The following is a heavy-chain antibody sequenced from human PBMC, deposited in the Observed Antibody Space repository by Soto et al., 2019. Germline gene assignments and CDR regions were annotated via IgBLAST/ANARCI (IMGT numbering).Heavy chain of an antibody. CDR1: GGSISSGGYY. V-gene: IGHV4-31*03. D-gene: IGHD3-10*01. Sequence: LSLTCTVSGGSISSGGYYWSWIRQHPGKGLEWIGYIYYSGSTYYNPSLKSRVTISVDTSKNQFSLKLSSVTAADTAVYYCARERSPGKYGMDVWGQGTTVTVSS. CDR3: ARERSPGKYGMDV. CDR2: IYYSGST. J-gene: IGHJ6*02.